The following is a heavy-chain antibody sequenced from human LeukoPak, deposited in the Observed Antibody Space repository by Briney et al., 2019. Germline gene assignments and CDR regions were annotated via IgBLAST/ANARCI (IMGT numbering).Heavy chain of an antibody. CDR3: AKESYSGYHSEGPRN. CDR1: GFVLSDYG. V-gene: IGHV3-30*02. D-gene: IGHD5-12*01. J-gene: IGHJ4*02. Sequence: GSLRLSCAASGFVLSDYGMHWVRQAPGKGLEWVAFVRNDGSNEYYVGSVKGRFTISRDKSKNTLYLQMNNLRVEDTAVYSCAKESYSGYHSEGPRNWGLGTLVTVSS. CDR2: VRNDGSNE.